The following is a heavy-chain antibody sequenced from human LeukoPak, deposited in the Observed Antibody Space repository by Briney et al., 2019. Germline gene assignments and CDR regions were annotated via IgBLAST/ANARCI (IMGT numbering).Heavy chain of an antibody. CDR1: GYTFTSQD. Sequence: VASVKVSCKASGYTFTSQDINWMRQAAGQGLEWMGWMNPSSGNTGSAQKFQGRVTITSSSSISTAYMELSSLISDDTAVYFCASGRYDAFDIWGQGTMVTVSS. D-gene: IGHD4-17*01. CDR3: ASGRYDAFDI. V-gene: IGHV1-8*03. J-gene: IGHJ3*02. CDR2: MNPSSGNT.